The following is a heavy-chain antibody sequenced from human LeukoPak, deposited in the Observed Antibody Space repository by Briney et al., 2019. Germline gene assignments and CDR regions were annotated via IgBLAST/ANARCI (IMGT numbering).Heavy chain of an antibody. Sequence: GGSLRLSCAASGFTFSSYGIHWGRQAPGKGLEWVAFIRYDGGVEYYADSVKGRFTISRDNSKNTLYLQMNILRTEDTAVYYCAKDSGDYADYAVIDYWGQGTLVTVSS. CDR2: IRYDGGVE. V-gene: IGHV3-30*02. CDR1: GFTFSSYG. D-gene: IGHD4-17*01. CDR3: AKDSGDYADYAVIDY. J-gene: IGHJ4*02.